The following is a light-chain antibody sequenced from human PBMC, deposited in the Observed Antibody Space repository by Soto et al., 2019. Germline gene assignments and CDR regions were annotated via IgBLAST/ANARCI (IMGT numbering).Light chain of an antibody. Sequence: QSVLTQPPSVSAAPGQMVTISCSGSSSNIGNNYVSWYQQLPGTAPKLLIYDNDKRPSGIPDRFSGPKSGTSATLGITGLQTGDEADYYCGPWDSSLSAYVFGNGTKVT. J-gene: IGLJ1*01. CDR1: SSNIGNNY. CDR2: DND. CDR3: GPWDSSLSAYV. V-gene: IGLV1-51*01.